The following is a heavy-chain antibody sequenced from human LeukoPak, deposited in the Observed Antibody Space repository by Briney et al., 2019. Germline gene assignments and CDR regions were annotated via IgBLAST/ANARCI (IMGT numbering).Heavy chain of an antibody. Sequence: GGSLRLSCAASGFTFSSYAMHWVRQAPGKGLEWVAVISYDGSNKYYADSVKGRFTISRDNSKNTLYLQMNSLRAEDTAVYYCARDVGYYGSGMSFDPWGQGTLVTVPS. V-gene: IGHV3-30*04. CDR1: GFTFSSYA. CDR2: ISYDGSNK. CDR3: ARDVGYYGSGMSFDP. D-gene: IGHD3-10*01. J-gene: IGHJ5*02.